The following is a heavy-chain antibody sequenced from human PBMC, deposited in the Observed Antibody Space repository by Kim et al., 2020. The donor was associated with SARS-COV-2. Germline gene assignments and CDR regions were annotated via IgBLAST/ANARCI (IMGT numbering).Heavy chain of an antibody. V-gene: IGHV3-53*04. J-gene: IGHJ4*02. D-gene: IGHD3-10*01. CDR3: ARGGPYYSGADY. Sequence: YSAGSVKGRFTISRHNSENPLYLQMNRLRAEDTAVYYCARGGPYYSGADYWGQGTLVTVSS.